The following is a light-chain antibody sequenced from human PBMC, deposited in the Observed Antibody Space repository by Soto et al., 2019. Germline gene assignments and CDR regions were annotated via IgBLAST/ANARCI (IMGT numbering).Light chain of an antibody. CDR1: SSNIGGNT. Sequence: QSALTQPPSLSGTPGQRVTISCSGISSNIGGNTVHCYQHLPGTAPKLLLYINDQRPSGVPARFSGSTSGTSASLASSGLPSDDEAQSYCATWDDSLNADVFGGGTQLTVL. V-gene: IGLV1-44*01. J-gene: IGLJ7*01. CDR2: IND. CDR3: ATWDDSLNADV.